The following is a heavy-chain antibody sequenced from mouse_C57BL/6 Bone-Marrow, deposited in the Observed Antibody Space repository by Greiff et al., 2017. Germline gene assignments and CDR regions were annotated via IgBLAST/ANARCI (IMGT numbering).Heavy chain of an antibody. CDR2: IDPSDSYT. J-gene: IGHJ3*01. V-gene: IGHV1-59*01. CDR3: ERNYGAAY. D-gene: IGHD1-1*01. CDR1: GYTFTSYW. Sequence: QVQLQQPGAELVRPGTSVKLSCKASGYTFTSYWMHWVKQRPGQGLEWIGVIDPSDSYTNYNQKFKGKATLTVDTSSSTAYMQLSSLTSEDSAVYYCERNYGAAYWGQGTLVTVSA.